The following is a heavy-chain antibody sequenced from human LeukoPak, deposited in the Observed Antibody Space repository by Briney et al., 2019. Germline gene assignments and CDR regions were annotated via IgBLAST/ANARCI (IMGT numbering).Heavy chain of an antibody. V-gene: IGHV3-53*01. J-gene: IGHJ4*02. D-gene: IGHD3-3*01. CDR2: IYSGGST. CDR1: GFTVSSNY. CDR3: ASGYYPHYFDY. Sequence: GGSLRLSCAASGFTVSSNYMSWVRQAPGKGLEWVSVIYSGGSTYYADSVKGRFAISRDNSKNTLYLQMNSLRAEDTAVYYCASGYYPHYFDYWGQGTLVTVSS.